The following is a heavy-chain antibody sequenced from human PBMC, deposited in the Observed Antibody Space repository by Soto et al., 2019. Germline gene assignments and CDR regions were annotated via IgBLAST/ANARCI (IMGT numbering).Heavy chain of an antibody. D-gene: IGHD5-18*01. V-gene: IGHV3-74*01. J-gene: IGHJ4*02. CDR3: PRAMVTRLDY. CDR2: INSDGSST. CDR1: GFTFSSYW. Sequence: GGSLRLSXAASGFTFSSYWMHWVRQAPGKGLVWVSRINSDGSSTSYADSVKGRFTISRDNAKNTLYLQMDSLRAEDTAVYYCPRAMVTRLDYWGQGTLVTVSS.